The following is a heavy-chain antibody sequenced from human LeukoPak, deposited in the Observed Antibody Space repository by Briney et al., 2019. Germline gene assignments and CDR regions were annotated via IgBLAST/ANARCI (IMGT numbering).Heavy chain of an antibody. CDR1: GGSISGYY. CDR3: ARGVAAAASDY. D-gene: IGHD6-13*01. V-gene: IGHV4-34*01. J-gene: IGHJ4*02. CDR2: INHSGST. Sequence: SETLSLTCTVSGGSISGYYWSWIRQPPGKGLEWIGEINHSGSTNYNPSLKSRVTISVDTSKNQFSLKLSSVTAADTAVYYCARGVAAAASDYWGQGTLVTVSS.